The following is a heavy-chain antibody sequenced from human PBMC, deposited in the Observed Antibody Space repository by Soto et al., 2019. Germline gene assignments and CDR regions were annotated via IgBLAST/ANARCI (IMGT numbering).Heavy chain of an antibody. CDR1: GFTFSSYW. CDR3: ARDSGYSYGPFDY. Sequence: PGGSLRLSCAASGFTFSSYWMHWVRQAPGKGLVWVSRISSSSSTIYYADSVKGRFTISRDNAKNSLYLQMNSLRDEDTAVYYCARDSGYSYGPFDYWGQGTLVTVSS. CDR2: ISSSSSTI. D-gene: IGHD5-18*01. J-gene: IGHJ4*02. V-gene: IGHV3-48*02.